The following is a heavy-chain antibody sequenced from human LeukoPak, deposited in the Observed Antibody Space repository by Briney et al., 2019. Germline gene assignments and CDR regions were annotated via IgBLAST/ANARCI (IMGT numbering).Heavy chain of an antibody. V-gene: IGHV1-69*13. CDR3: AREPNLVVPAAFDY. Sequence: EASVKVSCKASGGTFSSYAISWVRQAPGQGLEWMGGIIPIFGTANYAQMFQGRVTITADESTSTAYMELSSLRSEDTAVYYCAREPNLVVPAAFDYWGQGTLVTVSS. J-gene: IGHJ4*02. CDR2: IIPIFGTA. D-gene: IGHD2-2*01. CDR1: GGTFSSYA.